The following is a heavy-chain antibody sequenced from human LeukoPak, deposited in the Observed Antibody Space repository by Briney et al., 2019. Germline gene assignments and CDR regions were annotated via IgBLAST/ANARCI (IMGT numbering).Heavy chain of an antibody. J-gene: IGHJ5*02. Sequence: GESLKISCKGSGYIFTNYWIAWVRQMPGKGLEWMGIINPVNSDTRYSPSFQGQVTMSVDKSIETAYLQLSSLKASDTATYYCARHDLPLGCTSCSCQYGSWFDPWGRGTQVTVSP. CDR3: ARHDLPLGCTSCSCQYGSWFDP. CDR2: INPVNSDT. D-gene: IGHD2-15*01. CDR1: GYIFTNYW. V-gene: IGHV5-51*01.